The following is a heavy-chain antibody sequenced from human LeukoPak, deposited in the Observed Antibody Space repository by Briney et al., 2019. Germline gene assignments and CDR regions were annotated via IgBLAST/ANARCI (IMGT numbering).Heavy chain of an antibody. J-gene: IGHJ4*02. Sequence: KSSETLSLTCTVSGGSISSSSYYWGRIRQPPGKELEWIGSIYYSGSTYYNPSLKSRVTISVDHSQNLFSLKLSSVTAADTSVYYCARHGSYGGFFDYWGQGTLVTVSS. CDR2: IYYSGST. CDR1: GGSISSSSYY. V-gene: IGHV4-39*01. CDR3: ARHGSYGGFFDY. D-gene: IGHD4-17*01.